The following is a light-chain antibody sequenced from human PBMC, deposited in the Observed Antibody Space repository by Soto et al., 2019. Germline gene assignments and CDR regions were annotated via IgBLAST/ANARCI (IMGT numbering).Light chain of an antibody. CDR3: SSYTSSNTHV. Sequence: QSALTQPASVSGSPGQSITISCTGTSSDVGGYNFVSWYQQHPGKVPKLMIFDVNSRPSGVSDRFSGSKSGNTASLTISGLQAEDEGDYYCSSYTSSNTHVFGSGTKLTVL. V-gene: IGLV2-14*03. J-gene: IGLJ1*01. CDR2: DVN. CDR1: SSDVGGYNF.